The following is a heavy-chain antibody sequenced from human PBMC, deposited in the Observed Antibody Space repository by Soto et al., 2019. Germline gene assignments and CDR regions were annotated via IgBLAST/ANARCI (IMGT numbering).Heavy chain of an antibody. CDR2: IYYSGST. D-gene: IGHD1-26*01. CDR1: GGSISSYY. CDR3: ASGLVGATGEFDY. J-gene: IGHJ4*02. Sequence: QVQLQESGPGLVKPSETLSLTCTVSGGSISSYYWSWIRQPPGKGLEWIGYIYYSGSTNYNPSLKSRVTISVDTSKNQFSLKLSSVTAADTAVYYCASGLVGATGEFDYWGQGTLVTVSS. V-gene: IGHV4-59*01.